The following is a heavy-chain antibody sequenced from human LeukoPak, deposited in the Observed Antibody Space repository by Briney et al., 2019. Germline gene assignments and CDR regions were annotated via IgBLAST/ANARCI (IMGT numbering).Heavy chain of an antibody. Sequence: ASVKVSCKASGYTFTGYYMHWVRQVPGQGLEWMGWMNPNSGNTGYAQKFQGRVTMTRNTSISTAYMELSSLRSEDTAVYYCARGKDSGYDLPYYGMDVWGQGTTVTVSS. V-gene: IGHV1-8*02. CDR1: GYTFTGYY. D-gene: IGHD5-12*01. CDR2: MNPNSGNT. CDR3: ARGKDSGYDLPYYGMDV. J-gene: IGHJ6*02.